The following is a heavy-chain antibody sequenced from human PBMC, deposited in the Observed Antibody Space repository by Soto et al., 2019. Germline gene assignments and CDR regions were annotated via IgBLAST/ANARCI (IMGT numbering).Heavy chain of an antibody. D-gene: IGHD6-13*01. J-gene: IGHJ6*02. V-gene: IGHV4-4*02. CDR3: ARYSASGLYSYFGMDV. Sequence: SVTLPLTWSVSGDSITRSNWSTWVRQPPGQRPQWIGYIYHTAITNYNTSLKSRVTILVDKSNNQFSLTLTSATAAATAVSSCARYSASGLYSYFGMDVWGQGTTVTVSS. CDR2: IYHTAIT. CDR1: GDSITRSNW.